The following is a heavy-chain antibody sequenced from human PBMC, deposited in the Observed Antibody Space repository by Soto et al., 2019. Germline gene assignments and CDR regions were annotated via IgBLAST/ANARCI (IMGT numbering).Heavy chain of an antibody. CDR1: GGTFSSYA. Sequence: ASVKVSSKASGGTFSSYALSWVRQAPGQGLECMGWINPNSGGTNYAQKFQGRVTMTRXTXXSXXXMXLXXLRXDDTAVYYCARSSSGYVPGDYLGQGTLVTVSS. V-gene: IGHV1-2*02. CDR2: INPNSGGT. D-gene: IGHD5-12*01. J-gene: IGHJ4*02. CDR3: ARSSSGYVPGDY.